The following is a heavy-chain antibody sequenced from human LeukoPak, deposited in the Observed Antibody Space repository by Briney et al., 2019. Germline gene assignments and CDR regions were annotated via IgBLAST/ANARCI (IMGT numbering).Heavy chain of an antibody. V-gene: IGHV1-69*05. CDR3: ARSGKVVVAANNWFDP. D-gene: IGHD2-15*01. CDR1: GGTFSSYA. Sequence: SVKVSCKASGGTFSSYAISWVRQAPGQGLEWMGRIIPIFGTATYAQKFQGRVTITTDESTSTAYMELSSLRSEDTAVYYCARSGKVVVAANNWFDPWGQGTLVTVSS. CDR2: IIPIFGTA. J-gene: IGHJ5*02.